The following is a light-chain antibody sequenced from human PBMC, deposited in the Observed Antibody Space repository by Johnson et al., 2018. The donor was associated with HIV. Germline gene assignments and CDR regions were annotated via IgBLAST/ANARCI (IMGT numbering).Light chain of an antibody. CDR2: DSD. CDR1: SSNIGSNY. J-gene: IGLJ1*01. V-gene: IGLV1-51*01. CDR3: GTWDSSLSAYV. Sequence: QSVLTQPPSVSAAPGQTVTISCSGSSSNIGSNYVYWYQQLPGTAPKLLIYDSDKRPSGIPDRFSGSKSGTSATLGITVLQTGDEADYYCGTWDSSLSAYVFGTGTKVTVL.